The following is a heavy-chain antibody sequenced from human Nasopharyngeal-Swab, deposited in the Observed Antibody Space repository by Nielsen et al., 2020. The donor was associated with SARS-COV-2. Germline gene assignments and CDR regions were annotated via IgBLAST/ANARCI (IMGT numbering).Heavy chain of an antibody. CDR2: IYYSGST. D-gene: IGHD3-10*01. V-gene: IGHV4-39*01. CDR3: ARRKREEVRGIRYYFDY. Sequence: WSRQSPGKGLEWIGSIYYSGSTYYNPSLKSRVTISVDTSKNQFSLKLSSVTAADTAVYYCARRKREEVRGIRYYFDYWGQGTLVTVSS. J-gene: IGHJ4*02.